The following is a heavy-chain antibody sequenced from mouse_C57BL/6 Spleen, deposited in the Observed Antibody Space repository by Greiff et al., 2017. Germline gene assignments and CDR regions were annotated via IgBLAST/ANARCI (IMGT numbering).Heavy chain of an antibody. J-gene: IGHJ2*01. CDR2: ISSGSSTI. Sequence: DVKLVESGGGLVKPGGSLKLSCAASGFTFSDYGMHWVRQAPEKGLEWVAYISSGSSTIYYADTVKGRFTISRDNAKNTLFLQMTSLRSVDTAMYYCASNYGRSYFGYWGQGTTLTVSS. CDR1: GFTFSDYG. V-gene: IGHV5-17*01. CDR3: ASNYGRSYFGY. D-gene: IGHD2-4*01.